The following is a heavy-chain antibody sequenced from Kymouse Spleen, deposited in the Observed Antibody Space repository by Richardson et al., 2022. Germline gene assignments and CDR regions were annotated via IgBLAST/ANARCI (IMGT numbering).Heavy chain of an antibody. CDR2: IWYDGSNK. J-gene: IGHJ6*02. D-gene: IGHD2-2*02. CDR3: ARDRSVVVPAASYYYYGMDV. Sequence: QVQLVESGGGVVQPGRSLRLSCAASGFTFSSYGMHWVRQAPGKGLEWVAVIWYDGSNKYYADSVKGRFTISRDNSKNTLYLQMNSLRAEDTAVYYCARDRSVVVPAASYYYYGMDVWGQGTTVTVSS. V-gene: IGHV3-33*01. CDR1: GFTFSSYG.